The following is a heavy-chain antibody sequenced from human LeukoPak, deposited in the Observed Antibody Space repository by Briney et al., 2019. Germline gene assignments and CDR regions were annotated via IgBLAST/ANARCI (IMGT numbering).Heavy chain of an antibody. V-gene: IGHV4-4*07. J-gene: IGHJ6*03. D-gene: IGHD3-10*01. CDR3: AREGTYTMLRPMDV. Sequence: PSETLSLTCTVSGGSISSYYWSWIRQPAGKGLEWIGRIYTSGSTNYNPSLKSRVTMSVDTSKNQFSLKLSSATAADTAVYYCAREGTYTMLRPMDVWGKGTTVTVSS. CDR2: IYTSGST. CDR1: GGSISSYY.